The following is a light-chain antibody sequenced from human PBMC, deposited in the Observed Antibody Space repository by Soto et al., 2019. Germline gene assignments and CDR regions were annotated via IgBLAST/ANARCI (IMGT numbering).Light chain of an antibody. CDR3: QQYNNWPPT. V-gene: IGKV3D-15*01. Sequence: EIVMTQSPVTLSVSPGERATLSCRASQSVGSNLAGYQQKPGQAPRLLGATGIAARFSVSGSATDFTLTISSLQPEDFAVYYCQQYNNWPPTFGQGTKGDIK. CDR1: QSVGSN. J-gene: IGKJ1*01.